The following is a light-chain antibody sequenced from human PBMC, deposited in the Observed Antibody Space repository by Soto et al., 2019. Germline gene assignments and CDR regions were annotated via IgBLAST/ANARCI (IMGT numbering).Light chain of an antibody. V-gene: IGLV1-51*01. Sequence: SVLTQLHSVSPAPVQKVSISCSGSSSNIGGNSVSGEKQVTESAPRLHIYGDNKPPSGIPDRFSGAKSGTSATLVITRFQTMYEAYYYCGSWESSLSAYVFGTGTKVTVL. J-gene: IGLJ1*01. CDR1: SSNIGGNS. CDR2: GDN. CDR3: GSWESSLSAYV.